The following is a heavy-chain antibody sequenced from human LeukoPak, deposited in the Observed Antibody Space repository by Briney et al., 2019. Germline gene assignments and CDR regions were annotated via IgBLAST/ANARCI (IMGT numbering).Heavy chain of an antibody. CDR1: GFTLSDYY. D-gene: IGHD3-3*01. CDR3: ARDISYYDFFYYYYYMDV. V-gene: IGHV3-11*04. Sequence: GGTLRLSCAASGFTLSDYYMSWIRQATGKGREWVSYISSSGSTIFYAYSVKGRFTISRDNAKNSLYLQMNSLRAEDTAVYYCARDISYYDFFYYYYYMDVWGKGTTVTVSS. CDR2: ISSSGSTI. J-gene: IGHJ6*03.